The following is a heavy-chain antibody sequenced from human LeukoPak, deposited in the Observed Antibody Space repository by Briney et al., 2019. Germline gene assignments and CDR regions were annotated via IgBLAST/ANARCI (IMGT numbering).Heavy chain of an antibody. Sequence: SETLSLTCTVSGYSISSGYYWGWIRQPAGKGLEWIGRIYTSGSTNYNPSLKSRVTISVDTSKNQFSLKLSSVTAADTAVYYCARGSSGWYGLLDYWGQGTLVTVSS. CDR3: ARGSSGWYGLLDY. J-gene: IGHJ4*02. CDR2: IYTSGST. V-gene: IGHV4-61*02. CDR1: GYSISSGYY. D-gene: IGHD6-19*01.